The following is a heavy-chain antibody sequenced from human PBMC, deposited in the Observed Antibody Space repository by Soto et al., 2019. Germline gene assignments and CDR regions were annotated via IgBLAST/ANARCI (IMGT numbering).Heavy chain of an antibody. CDR2: IGGGGGAT. CDR3: AKSDTILGATLTDY. Sequence: EVQLLESGGDLVQPGGFLRLSCAASGFTFRNFAMSWVRQAPGKGLDWVSGIGGGGGATYYSDSVKGRFTISRDNSKNTLFLHMKSLRADDTAVYYCAKSDTILGATLTDYWGQGTLVTVSS. J-gene: IGHJ4*02. V-gene: IGHV3-23*01. D-gene: IGHD1-26*01. CDR1: GFTFRNFA.